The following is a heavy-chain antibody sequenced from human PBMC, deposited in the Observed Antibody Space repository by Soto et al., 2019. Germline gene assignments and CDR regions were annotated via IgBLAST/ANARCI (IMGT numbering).Heavy chain of an antibody. CDR1: GGTFSSYA. D-gene: IGHD2-15*01. Sequence: SVKVSCKASGGTFSSYAISWVRQAPGQGLEWMGGIIPIFGTANYAQKFQGRVTITADESTSTAYMELSSLRSEGTAVYYCARVVMSPLYLTYYYGMDVWGQGTTVTVCS. CDR3: ARVVMSPLYLTYYYGMDV. V-gene: IGHV1-69*13. J-gene: IGHJ6*02. CDR2: IIPIFGTA.